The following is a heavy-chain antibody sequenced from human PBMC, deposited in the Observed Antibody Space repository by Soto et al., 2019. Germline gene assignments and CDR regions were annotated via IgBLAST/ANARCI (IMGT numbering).Heavy chain of an antibody. Sequence: QVQLQESGPGLVKPSGTLSLTCAVSGGSISSSNWWSWVRQPPGKGLEWIGEIYHSGSTNYNPSRKSGVALSVHQSKNHLPLELSSVAAADTAVYYCATEDSSSVYYYGLDVWGPGTTVTVS. D-gene: IGHD6-6*01. CDR2: IYHSGST. CDR3: ATEDSSSVYYYGLDV. CDR1: GGSISSSNW. V-gene: IGHV4-4*02. J-gene: IGHJ6*02.